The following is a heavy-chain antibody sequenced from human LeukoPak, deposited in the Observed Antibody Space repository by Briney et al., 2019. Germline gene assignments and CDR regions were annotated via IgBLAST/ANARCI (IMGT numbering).Heavy chain of an antibody. D-gene: IGHD3-10*01. J-gene: IGHJ4*02. Sequence: SETLSLTCAVSGGSISSSNWWSWVRQPPGKGLEWIGEIYHSGSTNYNPSLKSRVTISVDKSKNQFSLKLSSVTAADTAVYYCARAVWFGELLGYFDYWGQGTLVTVSS. CDR3: ARAVWFGELLGYFDY. CDR1: GGSISSSNW. V-gene: IGHV4-4*02. CDR2: IYHSGST.